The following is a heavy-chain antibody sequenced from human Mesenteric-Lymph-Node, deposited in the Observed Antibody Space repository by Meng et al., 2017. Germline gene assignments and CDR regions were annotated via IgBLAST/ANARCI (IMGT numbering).Heavy chain of an antibody. CDR1: GFTFSSYA. J-gene: IGHJ4*02. Sequence: GESLKISCAASGFTFSSYAMHWVRQAPGKGLEWVAVISYDGSNKYYADSVKGRFTISRDNSKNTLYLQMNSLRAEDTAVYYCARGGLAVASFDYWGQGTLVTVSS. D-gene: IGHD6-19*01. V-gene: IGHV3-30*04. CDR3: ARGGLAVASFDY. CDR2: ISYDGSNK.